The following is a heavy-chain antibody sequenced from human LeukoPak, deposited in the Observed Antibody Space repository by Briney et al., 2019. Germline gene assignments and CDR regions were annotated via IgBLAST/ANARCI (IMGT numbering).Heavy chain of an antibody. CDR2: INPNSGGT. J-gene: IGHJ4*02. Sequence: ASVTVSFKASGYTFTGHYIHWVRQAPGQGLEWMGWINPNSGGTRYAQKFQGRVTMTRDTSISTAYMDLSRLRSDDTALYSCARDYGFYSGLYFFDYWGQGTLVTVSS. D-gene: IGHD1-26*01. CDR1: GYTFTGHY. CDR3: ARDYGFYSGLYFFDY. V-gene: IGHV1-2*02.